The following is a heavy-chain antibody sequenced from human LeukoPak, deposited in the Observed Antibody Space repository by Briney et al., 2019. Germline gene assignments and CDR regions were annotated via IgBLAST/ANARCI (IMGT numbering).Heavy chain of an antibody. CDR1: GYGFTGYY. Sequence: GASVKVSCKASGYGFTGYYMHWVRQAPGQGLEWMGWINPNSGGTNYAQKFQGRVTMARDTSISTAYMELSRLRSDDTAVYYCALTVDLEMATIGFDYWGQGTLVTVSS. D-gene: IGHD5-24*01. CDR2: INPNSGGT. J-gene: IGHJ4*02. V-gene: IGHV1-2*02. CDR3: ALTVDLEMATIGFDY.